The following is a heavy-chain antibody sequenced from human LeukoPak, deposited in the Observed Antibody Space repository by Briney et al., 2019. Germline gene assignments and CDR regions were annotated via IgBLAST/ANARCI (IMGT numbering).Heavy chain of an antibody. D-gene: IGHD3-10*01. Sequence: ASVKVSCKGSGYTSTSYYMHWVRQAPGQGLEWMGIINPSGGSTSYAQKFQGRVTMTRDTSTSTVYMELSSLRSEDTAVYYCARGRITMVRGVIDYFDYWGQGTLVTVPS. V-gene: IGHV1-46*01. CDR3: ARGRITMVRGVIDYFDY. CDR1: GYTSTSYY. CDR2: INPSGGST. J-gene: IGHJ4*02.